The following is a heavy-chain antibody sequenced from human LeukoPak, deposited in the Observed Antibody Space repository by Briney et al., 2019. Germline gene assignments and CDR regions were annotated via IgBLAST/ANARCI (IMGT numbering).Heavy chain of an antibody. J-gene: IGHJ4*02. CDR1: GYTFTSYY. CDR2: INPSGGST. CDR3: ARAYSGWYVVDY. V-gene: IGHV1-46*01. Sequence: ASVKVSCKASGYTFTSYYMHWVRQAPGQGLEWMGIINPSGGSTSYAQKFQGRVTMTRDTSTSTVYMELSSLRSEDTAVYYRARAYSGWYVVDYWGQGTLVTVSS. D-gene: IGHD6-19*01.